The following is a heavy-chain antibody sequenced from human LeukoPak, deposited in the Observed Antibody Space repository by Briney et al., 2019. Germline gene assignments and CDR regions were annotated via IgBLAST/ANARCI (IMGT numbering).Heavy chain of an antibody. D-gene: IGHD6-19*01. CDR3: ASSGIAVAGTDHYFDY. CDR2: IIPIFGTA. V-gene: IGHV1-69*05. Sequence: SVKVSCKASGGTFSSYAISWVRQAPGQGLEWMGGIIPIFGTANYAQKFQGRVTITTDESTSTAYMELSSLRSEDTAVYYCASSGIAVAGTDHYFDYWGQGTLVTVSS. CDR1: GGTFSSYA. J-gene: IGHJ4*02.